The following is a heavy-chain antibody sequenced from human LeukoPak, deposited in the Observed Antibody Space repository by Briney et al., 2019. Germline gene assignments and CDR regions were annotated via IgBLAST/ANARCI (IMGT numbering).Heavy chain of an antibody. J-gene: IGHJ4*02. CDR2: ITAGGGNA. CDR3: AKGMYGVGGALDY. Sequence: GGSLRLSCAASGFIFRTYGMNWVRQAPGKGLEYVSGITAGGGNAYYGDSLKGRFTISRDDSKDTLFLQMNSLRVEDTVVYYCAKGMYGVGGALDYWGRGSLVTVSS. CDR1: GFIFRTYG. V-gene: IGHV3-23*01. D-gene: IGHD2-21*01.